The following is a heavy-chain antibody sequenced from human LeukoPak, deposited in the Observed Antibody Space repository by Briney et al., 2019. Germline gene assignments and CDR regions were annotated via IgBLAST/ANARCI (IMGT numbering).Heavy chain of an antibody. CDR3: ARGLPDVDTAMVQPAYYYYYYMDV. CDR1: GFTFSSYA. V-gene: IGHV3-64*01. CDR2: ISSNGGST. D-gene: IGHD5-18*01. J-gene: IGHJ6*03. Sequence: PGGSLRLSCAASGFTFSSYAMHWVRQAPGKGLEYVSAISSNGGSTYYANSVKGRFTISRDNSKNTLYLQMGSLRAEDMAVYYCARGLPDVDTAMVQPAYYYYYYMDVWGKGTTVTVSS.